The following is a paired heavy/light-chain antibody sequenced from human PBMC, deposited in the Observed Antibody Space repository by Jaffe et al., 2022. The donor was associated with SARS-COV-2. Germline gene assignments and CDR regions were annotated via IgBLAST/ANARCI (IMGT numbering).Heavy chain of an antibody. Sequence: EVQLVESGGGLVQPGGSLRLSCAASGFTFSTYWMHWVRQAPGKGLVWVSRIKSDGSTTVNADSVKGRFTISRDNAKNTLFLQMNSLRVEDTAVYFCVGDQAYDSSTGDAFDIWGQGTMVTVSS. V-gene: IGHV3-74*01. D-gene: IGHD3-22*01. CDR3: VGDQAYDSSTGDAFDI. CDR2: IKSDGSTT. J-gene: IGHJ3*02. CDR1: GFTFSTYW.
Light chain of an antibody. V-gene: IGLV3-25*03. CDR2: KDT. CDR3: QSADLSGAFPYV. J-gene: IGLJ1*01. Sequence: SYELTQPPSVSVSPGQTARITCSGDALPKQYAYWYQQKPGQAPILVIYKDTGRPSGIPERFSGSSSGSTVTLTISGVQAEDEADYYCQSADLSGAFPYVFGTGTRVTVL. CDR1: ALPKQY.